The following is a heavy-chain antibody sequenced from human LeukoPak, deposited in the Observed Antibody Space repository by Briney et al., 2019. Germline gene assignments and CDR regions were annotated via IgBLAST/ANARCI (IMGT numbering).Heavy chain of an antibody. V-gene: IGHV4-59*01. CDR2: IYYSGST. CDR1: GGSISNYY. Sequence: SETLSLTGIVSGGSISNYYWSWIRQPPGKGLEWIGYIYYSGSTTYKPSLKSRVTISADTSKNQSSLKLISVTAADTAVYYCARENSQGYSSGWYSRNYYFDYWGQGTLVTVSS. CDR3: ARENSQGYSSGWYSRNYYFDY. J-gene: IGHJ4*02. D-gene: IGHD6-19*01.